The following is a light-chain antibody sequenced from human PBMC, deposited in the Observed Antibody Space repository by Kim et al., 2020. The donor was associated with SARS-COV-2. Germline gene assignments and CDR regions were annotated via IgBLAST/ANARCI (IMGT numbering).Light chain of an antibody. CDR3: QQYHDWYT. CDR2: AAS. CDR1: QSINSN. V-gene: IGKV3-15*01. Sequence: LSVSPGGRATLSCSASQSINSNLAWYQQRPGQAPRLLIYAASTRATGVPARCSGSGSGTEFTLTISSLQSEDLAVYYCQQYHDWYTFGQGTKLEI. J-gene: IGKJ2*01.